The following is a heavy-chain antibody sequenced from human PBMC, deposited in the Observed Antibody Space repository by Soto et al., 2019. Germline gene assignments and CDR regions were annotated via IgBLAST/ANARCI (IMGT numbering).Heavy chain of an antibody. CDR2: ISGSGGST. CDR3: AKGLETTVTNGGGFFDY. J-gene: IGHJ4*02. D-gene: IGHD4-17*01. Sequence: EVQLLESGGGLVQPGGSLRLSCAASGFTFSSYAMSWVRQAPGKGLEWVSAISGSGGSTYYADSVKGRFTISRDNSKNTRYLQMNSLRAEDTAVYYCAKGLETTVTNGGGFFDYWGQGTLVTVSS. V-gene: IGHV3-23*01. CDR1: GFTFSSYA.